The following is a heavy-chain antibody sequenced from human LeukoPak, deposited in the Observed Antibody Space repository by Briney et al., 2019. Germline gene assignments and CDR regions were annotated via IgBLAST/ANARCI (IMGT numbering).Heavy chain of an antibody. Sequence: GGSLRLSCAASGLTFREYWMSWVRQAPGKGLEWVANIKRDGSEIHYVDSVKGRFTISRDNAKNSLYLQMNSLRAEDTAVYYCARNFVDYGDYYFDSWGQGTLVTVSS. CDR3: ARNFVDYGDYYFDS. D-gene: IGHD4-17*01. J-gene: IGHJ4*02. V-gene: IGHV3-7*01. CDR2: IKRDGSEI. CDR1: GLTFREYW.